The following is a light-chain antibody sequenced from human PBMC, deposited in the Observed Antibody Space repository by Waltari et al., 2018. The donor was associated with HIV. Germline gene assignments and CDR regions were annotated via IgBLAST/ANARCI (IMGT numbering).Light chain of an antibody. CDR1: SNDVGSYNL. V-gene: IGLV2-23*02. CDR2: EVT. Sequence: QSALTQPASVSGSPGQSITISCTGTSNDVGSYNLVSWYQHHPGKAPKLVIFEVTKRHSGVSNRFSASKSGNTASLTISGLQAEDEADYYCCSYAGSSTLLFGGGTKLSVL. J-gene: IGLJ2*01. CDR3: CSYAGSSTLL.